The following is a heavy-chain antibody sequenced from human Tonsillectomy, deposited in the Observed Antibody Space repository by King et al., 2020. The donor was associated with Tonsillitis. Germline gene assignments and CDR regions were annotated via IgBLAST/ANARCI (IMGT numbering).Heavy chain of an antibody. CDR3: ARIGYCSSTSCPFDY. J-gene: IGHJ4*02. Sequence: VQLVESGAEVKKPGASVTVSCTASGYTFTSYGISWVRQAPGHGLEWMGWISAYNGNTNYAQKLQGRVTMTTDTSTSTAYMELRSLRSDDTAVYYCARIGYCSSTSCPFDYWGQGTLVTVSS. CDR1: GYTFTSYG. CDR2: ISAYNGNT. V-gene: IGHV1-18*01. D-gene: IGHD2-2*03.